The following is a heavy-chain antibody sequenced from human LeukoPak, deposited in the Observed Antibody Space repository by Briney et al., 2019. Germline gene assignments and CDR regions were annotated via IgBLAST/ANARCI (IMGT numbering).Heavy chain of an antibody. V-gene: IGHV3-15*01. Sequence: GGSLRLSCAASGFTFSNAWMSWVRQTPGKGLEWVGRIKSKTDGGTTDYTAPMKGRFTISRDDSQNTLYLEMNSLKIEDTAVYYCTTSPDLAATFDYWGQGTLVTVSS. J-gene: IGHJ4*02. D-gene: IGHD6-25*01. CDR1: GFTFSNAW. CDR2: IKSKTDGGTT. CDR3: TTSPDLAATFDY.